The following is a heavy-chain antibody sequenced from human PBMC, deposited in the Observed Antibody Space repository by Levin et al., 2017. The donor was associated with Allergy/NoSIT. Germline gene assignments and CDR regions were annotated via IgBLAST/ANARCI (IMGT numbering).Heavy chain of an antibody. CDR2: IYHSGST. CDR1: GGSISSSNW. D-gene: IGHD2-2*01. Sequence: SETLSLTCAVSGGSISSSNWWSWVRQPPGKGLEWIGEIYHSGSTNYNPSLKSRVTISVDKSKNQFSLKLSSVTAADTAVYYCARGQDIVVVPAAMNWFDPWGQGTLVTVSS. CDR3: ARGQDIVVVPAAMNWFDP. V-gene: IGHV4-4*02. J-gene: IGHJ5*02.